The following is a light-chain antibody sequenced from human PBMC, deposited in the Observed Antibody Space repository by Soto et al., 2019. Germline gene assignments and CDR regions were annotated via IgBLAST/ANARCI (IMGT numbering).Light chain of an antibody. J-gene: IGLJ1*01. CDR3: SSHGGNSPSV. Sequence: QYALTQPPSASGSPGQSVAISCTGTTSDIGGYDYVSWYQQHPGKAPKLMIYEVNKRPSGVTDRFSGSKSGNTASLTVSGLQAEDEADDYGSSHGGNSPSVFGTGTKLTVL. V-gene: IGLV2-8*01. CDR1: TSDIGGYDY. CDR2: EVN.